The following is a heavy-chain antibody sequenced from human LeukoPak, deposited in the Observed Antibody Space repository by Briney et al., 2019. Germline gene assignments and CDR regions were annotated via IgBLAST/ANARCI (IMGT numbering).Heavy chain of an antibody. CDR2: IYHSGST. J-gene: IGHJ4*02. Sequence: SETLSLTCAVSGGSISSGGYSWSWIRQPPGKGLEWIGYIYHSGSTYYNPSLKSRVTISEDRSKNQFSLKLSSVTAADTAVYYCARGELEIDYWGQGTLVTVSS. CDR3: ARGELEIDY. V-gene: IGHV4-30-2*01. D-gene: IGHD1-1*01. CDR1: GGSISSGGYS.